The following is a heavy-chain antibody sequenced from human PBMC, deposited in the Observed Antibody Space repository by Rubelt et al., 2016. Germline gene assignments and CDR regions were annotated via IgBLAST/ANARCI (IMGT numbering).Heavy chain of an antibody. CDR2: INAGNGNT. Sequence: MHWVRQAPGQRLEWMGWINAGNGNTKYSQKFQGRVTITRGTSASTAYMELSSLRSEDTAVYYCARDRRTWGAFDIWGQGTMVTVSS. CDR3: ARDRRTWGAFDI. J-gene: IGHJ3*02. D-gene: IGHD3-16*01. V-gene: IGHV1-3*01.